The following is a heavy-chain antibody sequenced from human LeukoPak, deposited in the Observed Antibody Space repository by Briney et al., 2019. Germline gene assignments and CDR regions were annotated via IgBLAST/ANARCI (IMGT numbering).Heavy chain of an antibody. D-gene: IGHD2-15*01. J-gene: IGHJ3*02. Sequence: PGGSLRLSCVASGFSVSSYEMNWVRQAPGKGLEWVSYISSSSSTIYYADSVKGRFTISRDNAKNSLYLQMNSLRDEDTAVYYCARDGTSSVVVAASEDDAFDIWGQGTMVTVSS. V-gene: IGHV3-48*02. CDR1: GFSVSSYE. CDR2: ISSSSSTI. CDR3: ARDGTSSVVVAASEDDAFDI.